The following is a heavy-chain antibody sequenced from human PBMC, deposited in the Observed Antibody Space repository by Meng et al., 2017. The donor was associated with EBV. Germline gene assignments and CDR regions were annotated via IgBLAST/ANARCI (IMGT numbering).Heavy chain of an antibody. CDR1: GGTFRSDA. CDR2: LIPMSDAP. J-gene: IGHJ4*02. Sequence: QVQVVASGAEGKKPGSSGKVSCWTSGGTFRSDAVSWGRQAPGQGLEWMGGLIPMSDAPHYAQKFQGRVTITADESTSTHYMHLSGLTSDDTAVYYCASESGRGFTPDYWGQGTLVTVSS. V-gene: IGHV1-69*01. D-gene: IGHD3-10*01. CDR3: ASESGRGFTPDY.